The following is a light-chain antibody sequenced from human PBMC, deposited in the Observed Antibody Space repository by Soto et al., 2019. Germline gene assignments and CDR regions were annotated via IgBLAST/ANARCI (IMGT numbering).Light chain of an antibody. CDR2: GAS. V-gene: IGKV3-20*01. CDR3: QQYGSSSWT. CDR1: QSVSSSY. J-gene: IGKJ1*01. Sequence: EIVLTQSPGTLSLSPGERATLSCRASQSVSSSYLAWYQHKPGQAPRLLIYGASSRATGIPDRFSGSGSGTDFTLTSSRLEPEDFAVYYCQQYGSSSWTFGQGTKVDVK.